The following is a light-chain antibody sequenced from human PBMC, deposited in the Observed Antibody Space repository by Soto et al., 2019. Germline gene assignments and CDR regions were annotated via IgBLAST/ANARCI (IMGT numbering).Light chain of an antibody. Sequence: DIQMTQSPSTLSASVGDRVTITCRASQSITSWLAWYQQKPGKAPKLLIYDASSLESGVPSRFSGSGSGTEFTLTISSLQPDDFATYYCQQYNSPSTFGQGTKGEIK. J-gene: IGKJ1*01. V-gene: IGKV1-5*01. CDR1: QSITSW. CDR3: QQYNSPST. CDR2: DAS.